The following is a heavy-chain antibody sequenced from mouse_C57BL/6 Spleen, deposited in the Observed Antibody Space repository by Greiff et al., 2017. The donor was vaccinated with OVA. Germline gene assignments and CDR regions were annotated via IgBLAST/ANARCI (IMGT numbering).Heavy chain of an antibody. CDR1: GFTFSSYA. Sequence: DVKLVESGGGLVKPGGSLKLSCAASGFTFSSYAMSWVRQTPEKRLEWVATISDGGSYTYYPDNVKGRFTISRDNAKNNLYLQMSHLKSEDTAMYYCASNYYGSSYWYFDVWGTGTTVTVSS. J-gene: IGHJ1*03. V-gene: IGHV5-4*03. CDR3: ASNYYGSSYWYFDV. D-gene: IGHD1-1*01. CDR2: ISDGGSYT.